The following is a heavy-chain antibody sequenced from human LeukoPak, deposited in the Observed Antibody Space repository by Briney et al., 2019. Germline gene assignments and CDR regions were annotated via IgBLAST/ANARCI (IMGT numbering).Heavy chain of an antibody. V-gene: IGHV1-69*05. CDR1: GGTFSSYA. CDR3: ASGSGSYRYYFDY. D-gene: IGHD1-26*01. Sequence: GASVKVSCKASGGTFSSYAISWVRQAPGQGLEWMGGIIPIFGRANYAQKFQGRVTITTDESTSTAYMELSSLRSEDTAVYYCASGSGSYRYYFDYWGQGTLVTVSS. J-gene: IGHJ4*02. CDR2: IIPIFGRA.